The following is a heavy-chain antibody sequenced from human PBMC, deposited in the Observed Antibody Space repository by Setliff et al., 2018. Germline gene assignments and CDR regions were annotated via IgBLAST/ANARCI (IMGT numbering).Heavy chain of an antibody. D-gene: IGHD3-22*01. CDR2: INHSGST. V-gene: IGHV4-34*01. J-gene: IGHJ3*02. CDR1: GGSFSGYY. CDR3: ARGLSYYDSSGYLLAPYAFDI. Sequence: SETLSLTCAVYGGSFSGYYWSWIRQPPGKGLEWIGEINHSGSTNYDPSLKSRVTISVDTSKNQFSLKLSSVTAADTAVYYCARGLSYYDSSGYLLAPYAFDIWGQGTMVTVSS.